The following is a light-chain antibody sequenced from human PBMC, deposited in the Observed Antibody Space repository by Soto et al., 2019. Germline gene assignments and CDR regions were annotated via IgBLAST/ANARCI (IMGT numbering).Light chain of an antibody. CDR3: QSYDSSLSGSKVV. J-gene: IGLJ2*01. CDR1: SSNLGAGYD. CDR2: GSI. Sequence: QSVLTQPPLVSGAPGQRVTISCTGSSSNLGAGYDAHWYQQLPGTVPKLLIYGSINRPSGVPDRFSGSKSGTSAALAITGLQAEDEADYYCQSYDSSLSGSKVVFGGGTKVTVL. V-gene: IGLV1-40*01.